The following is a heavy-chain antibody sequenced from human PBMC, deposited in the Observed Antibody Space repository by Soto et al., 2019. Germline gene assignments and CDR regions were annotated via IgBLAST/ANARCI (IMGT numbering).Heavy chain of an antibody. D-gene: IGHD3-3*01. CDR3: ARITRS. CDR1: GLTVGSSA. V-gene: IGHV3-23*01. Sequence: EVRLLESGGGLVQPGGSLRLSCAASGLTVGSSAMTWVRQAPGKGLEWISSLSGDGKATYYADSVKGRFTISRDISKNTLFLQMDSLRVEATAIYFCARITRSWGQGTRVTVSS. CDR2: LSGDGKAT. J-gene: IGHJ5*02.